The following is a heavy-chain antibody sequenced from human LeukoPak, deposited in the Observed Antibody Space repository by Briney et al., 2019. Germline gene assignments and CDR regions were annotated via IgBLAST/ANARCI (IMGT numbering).Heavy chain of an antibody. CDR1: GFTFSSYA. D-gene: IGHD3-10*01. Sequence: PGGSLRLSCAASGFTFSSYAMSWVRRAPGKGLEWDSTISGSGAYTYYADSVKGRFTISRDNSKNTLYLQMNSLRAEDTAVYYCAKYFASGSYYKLPYWGQGTLVTVSS. CDR3: AKYFASGSYYKLPY. CDR2: ISGSGAYT. V-gene: IGHV3-23*01. J-gene: IGHJ1*01.